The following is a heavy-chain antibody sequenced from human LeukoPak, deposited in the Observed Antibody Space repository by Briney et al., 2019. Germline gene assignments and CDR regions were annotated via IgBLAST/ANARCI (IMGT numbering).Heavy chain of an antibody. CDR2: ISSSSRNI. CDR1: GFTFSSYS. CDR3: ARDSSPAMFDP. D-gene: IGHD6-13*01. J-gene: IGHJ5*02. Sequence: GSLRLSCAASGFTFSSYSMNWVRQAPGKGLEWVSSISSSSRNIYYADSVKGRFTISRDNAKNSLYLQMNSLRAEDTAVYYCARDSSPAMFDPWGQGTLVTVSS. V-gene: IGHV3-21*01.